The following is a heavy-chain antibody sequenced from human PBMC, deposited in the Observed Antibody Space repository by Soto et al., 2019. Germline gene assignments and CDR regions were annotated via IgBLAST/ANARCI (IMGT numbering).Heavy chain of an antibody. J-gene: IGHJ4*02. D-gene: IGHD3-22*01. CDR1: GYTFTGYY. CDR2: INPNSGST. V-gene: IGHV1-46*01. Sequence: ASVKVSCKASGYTFTGYYMHWVRQAPGQGLEWMGIINPNSGSTNYAQKFQGRVTMTRDTSTSTVYMELSSLRSEDTAVYFCARGVYDSSGYYYGYFDYWGQGTLVTVSS. CDR3: ARGVYDSSGYYYGYFDY.